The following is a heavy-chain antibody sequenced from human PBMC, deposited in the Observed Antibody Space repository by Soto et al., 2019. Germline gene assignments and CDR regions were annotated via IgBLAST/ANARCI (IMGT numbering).Heavy chain of an antibody. CDR3: ANLVVVAANYYYGMDV. CDR2: ISYDGSNK. D-gene: IGHD2-15*01. J-gene: IGHJ6*02. CDR1: GFTFSSYG. Sequence: SLRLSCAASGFTFSSYGMHWVRQAPGKGLEWVAVISYDGSNKYYADSVKGRFTISRDNSKNTLYLQMNSLRAEDTAVYYCANLVVVAANYYYGMDVWGQGTTVTVSS. V-gene: IGHV3-30*18.